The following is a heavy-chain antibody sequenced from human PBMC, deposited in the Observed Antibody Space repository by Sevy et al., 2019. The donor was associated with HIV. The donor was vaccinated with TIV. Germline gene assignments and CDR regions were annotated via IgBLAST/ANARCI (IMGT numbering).Heavy chain of an antibody. Sequence: GGSLRLSCTASGFTFSSYDMNWVRQAPGKGLEWVSKISSSGSSIYYADSVKGRFTISRDNAKNSLNLQMNSLRAEDTAVDYCTRNGGAFGNGFDPWGQGTLVTVSS. CDR1: GFTFSSYD. V-gene: IGHV3-48*03. CDR2: ISSSGSSI. CDR3: TRNGGAFGNGFDP. J-gene: IGHJ5*02. D-gene: IGHD3-16*01.